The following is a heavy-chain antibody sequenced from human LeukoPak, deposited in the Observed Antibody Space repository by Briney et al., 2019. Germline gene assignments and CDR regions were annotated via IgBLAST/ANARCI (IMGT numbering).Heavy chain of an antibody. CDR2: IYYSGST. D-gene: IGHD2-15*01. CDR3: AGGYCSGGSCHDAFDI. V-gene: IGHV4-39*07. J-gene: IGHJ3*02. Sequence: SETLSLTCTVSGGSISSSSYYWGWIRQPPGKGLEWIGTIYYSGSTYYNPSLKSRVTISVDKSKNQFSLKLSSVTAADTAVYYCAGGYCSGGSCHDAFDIWGQGTMVTVSS. CDR1: GGSISSSSYY.